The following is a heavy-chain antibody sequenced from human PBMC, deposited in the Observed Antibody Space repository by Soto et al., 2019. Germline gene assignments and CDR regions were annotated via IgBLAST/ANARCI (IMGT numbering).Heavy chain of an antibody. D-gene: IGHD6-19*01. CDR1: GGSISPYY. CDR3: ARPRSSGFAGEFDY. CDR2: IYYSGST. Sequence: SETLSLTCTVSGGSISPYYWSWIRQPPGKGLEWIGFIYYSGSTNYNPSLKSRVTISVDTSQNQFSLMLTSVTAADTAVYYCARPRSSGFAGEFDYWGQGTLVTVSS. V-gene: IGHV4-59*01. J-gene: IGHJ4*02.